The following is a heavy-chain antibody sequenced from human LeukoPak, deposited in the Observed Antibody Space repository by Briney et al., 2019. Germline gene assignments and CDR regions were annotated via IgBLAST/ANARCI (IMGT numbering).Heavy chain of an antibody. D-gene: IGHD6-13*01. CDR3: ARDGDYSSSRGFGDY. J-gene: IGHJ4*02. V-gene: IGHV3-48*03. CDR1: GFTFSSYE. CDR2: ISSSGSTI. Sequence: GGSLRLSCAASGFTFSSYEMNWVRQAPGKGLEWVSYISSSGSTIYYADSVKGRFTISRDNAKNSLYLQMNSLRAEDTAVYYCARDGDYSSSRGFGDYWGQGTLVTVSS.